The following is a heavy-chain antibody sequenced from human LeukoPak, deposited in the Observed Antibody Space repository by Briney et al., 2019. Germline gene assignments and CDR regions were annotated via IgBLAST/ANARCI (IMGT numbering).Heavy chain of an antibody. Sequence: SVKVSCKASGGTFSSYAISWVRQAPGQGLEWMGGIIPIFGTANYAQKFQGRVTITADESTSTAYMELSNLRSEDTAVYYCARVGGDGYNNDYWGQGTLVTVSS. V-gene: IGHV1-69*13. J-gene: IGHJ4*02. CDR2: IIPIFGTA. CDR1: GGTFSSYA. D-gene: IGHD5-24*01. CDR3: ARVGGDGYNNDY.